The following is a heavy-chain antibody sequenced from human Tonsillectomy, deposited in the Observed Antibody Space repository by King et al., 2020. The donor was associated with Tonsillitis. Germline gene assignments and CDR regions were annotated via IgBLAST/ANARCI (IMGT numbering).Heavy chain of an antibody. CDR2: IYWNDDK. D-gene: IGHD4-17*01. V-gene: IGHV2-5*01. Sequence: ITLQESGPTLVKPTQTLTLTCTFSGFSLSTSGVGVGWIRQPPGKALEWLALIYWNDDKPYSPSLKSRPTITKDTSKNQVVLTMTNMDPVDTATYYCAHRRDYVYTGASDSCGQGTLVTVSS. J-gene: IGHJ4*02. CDR3: AHRRDYVYTGASDS. CDR1: GFSLSTSGVG.